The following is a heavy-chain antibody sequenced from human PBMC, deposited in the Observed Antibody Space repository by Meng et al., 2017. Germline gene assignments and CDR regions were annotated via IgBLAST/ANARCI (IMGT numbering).Heavy chain of an antibody. J-gene: IGHJ3*02. CDR1: GFTFSDYY. V-gene: IGHV3-11*06. CDR3: ARVGWFGELLRDHDAFDI. Sequence: GGSLRLSCAASGFTFSDYYMSWIRQAPGKGLEWVSSISSSSSYIYYADSVKGRFTISRDNAKNSLYLQMNSLRAEDTAVYYCARVGWFGELLRDHDAFDIWGQGTMVTVSS. CDR2: ISSSSSYI. D-gene: IGHD3-10*01.